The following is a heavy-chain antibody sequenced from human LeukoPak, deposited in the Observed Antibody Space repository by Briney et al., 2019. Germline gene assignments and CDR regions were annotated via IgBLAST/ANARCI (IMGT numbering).Heavy chain of an antibody. CDR3: ARHPGLLPLVDAFDI. J-gene: IGHJ3*02. Sequence: GESLKISCKGSGYSFTSYWISWVRQMPGKGLEWMGRIEPSDSYTNYSPSFQGHVTISADKSISTAYLQWGSLKASDTAMYYCARHPGLLPLVDAFDIWGQGTMVTVSS. CDR2: IEPSDSYT. CDR1: GYSFTSYW. D-gene: IGHD1-1*01. V-gene: IGHV5-10-1*01.